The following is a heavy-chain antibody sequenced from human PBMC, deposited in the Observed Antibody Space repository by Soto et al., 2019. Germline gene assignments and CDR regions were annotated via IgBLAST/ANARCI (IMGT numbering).Heavy chain of an antibody. Sequence: ASVKVSCKASGYTFTGYYMHWVRQAPGQGLEWMGWISAYNGNTNYAQKLQGRVTMTTDTSTSTAYMELRSLRSDDTAVYYCARDLYCSSTSCYNAENWFDPWGQGTLVTVSS. CDR2: ISAYNGNT. V-gene: IGHV1-18*04. D-gene: IGHD2-2*01. CDR3: ARDLYCSSTSCYNAENWFDP. CDR1: GYTFTGYY. J-gene: IGHJ5*02.